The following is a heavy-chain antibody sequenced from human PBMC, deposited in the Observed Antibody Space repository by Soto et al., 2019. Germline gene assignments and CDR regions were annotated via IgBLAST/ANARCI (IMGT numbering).Heavy chain of an antibody. CDR1: GYTFTSYG. D-gene: IGHD3-22*01. Sequence: ASVKVSCKASGYTFTSYGISWVRQAPGQGLEWMGWISAYNGNTNYAQKLQGRVTMTTDTSTSTAYMELRSLRSDDTAVYYCARYSDYDCSPLQTNWFDPWGQGTLVTVYS. J-gene: IGHJ5*02. CDR3: ARYSDYDCSPLQTNWFDP. V-gene: IGHV1-18*01. CDR2: ISAYNGNT.